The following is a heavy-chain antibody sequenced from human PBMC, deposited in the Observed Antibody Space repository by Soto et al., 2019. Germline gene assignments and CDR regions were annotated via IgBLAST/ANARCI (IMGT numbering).Heavy chain of an antibody. J-gene: IGHJ5*01. CDR3: ARAPRGLQYDKGLES. V-gene: IGHV1-69*01. CDR2: IIPIFGTA. D-gene: IGHD4-4*01. CDR1: GGTFSSYA. Sequence: QVQLVQSGSEVKKPGSSVKVSCKASGGTFSSYAISWVRQAPGQGPEWMGGIIPIFGTANYAEKFEGRVTITAAESTSTAYMELSSLRSEDTAVYYCARAPRGLQYDKGLESWGQGTLVNVSS.